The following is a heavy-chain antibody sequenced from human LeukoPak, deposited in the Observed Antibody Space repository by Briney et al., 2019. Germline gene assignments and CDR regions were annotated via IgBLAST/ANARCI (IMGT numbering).Heavy chain of an antibody. CDR3: ARSAYNYGYVYFDH. J-gene: IGHJ4*02. D-gene: IGHD5-18*01. V-gene: IGHV1-2*02. Sequence: GSVKVSCKASGYTFTGCFIHYVRQAPGQGLEWMGWIDPNSDNIRYSETFKDRVTMTRDTSTNTAYMEPSWLRPDDTAVYYCARSAYNYGYVYFDHWGQGTLVIVSS. CDR1: GYTFTGCF. CDR2: IDPNSDNI.